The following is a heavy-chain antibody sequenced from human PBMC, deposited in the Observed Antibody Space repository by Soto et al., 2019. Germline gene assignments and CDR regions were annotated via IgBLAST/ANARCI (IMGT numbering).Heavy chain of an antibody. J-gene: IGHJ4*02. D-gene: IGHD6-19*01. CDR3: ARKMSGWPKFDW. CDR2: INGYSGTT. CDR1: GYTFTTYD. V-gene: IGHV1-18*04. Sequence: QVQLVQSAAELKKPGASVNVSCMTSGYTFTTYDITWGRQAPGQGLEWMGWINGYSGTTDYAQKFQGRVTMTTETSRGIAFMELSRLNFDDTGVYFCARKMSGWPKFDWWGQGTLVTVSS.